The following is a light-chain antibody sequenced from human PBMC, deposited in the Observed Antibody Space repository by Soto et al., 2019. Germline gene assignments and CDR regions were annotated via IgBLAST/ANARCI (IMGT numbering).Light chain of an antibody. CDR1: HNVSSTY. Sequence: EIVLTHSPGTLSLSPGERATLSCRASHNVSSTYLAWYQQKPGQAPRLLIYGASSRATGIPDRFSGSGSGTDFTLTISRLEPEDFAVYYCQQYGSSPPYTFGQGTKLEIK. CDR2: GAS. CDR3: QQYGSSPPYT. V-gene: IGKV3-20*01. J-gene: IGKJ2*01.